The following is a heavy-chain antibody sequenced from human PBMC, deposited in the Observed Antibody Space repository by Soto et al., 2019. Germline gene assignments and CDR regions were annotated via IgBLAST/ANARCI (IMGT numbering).Heavy chain of an antibody. CDR1: GFTFSSYA. V-gene: IGHV3-9*01. CDR3: AKAPGGTIFWPHGGVDY. Sequence: PGGSLRLSCAASGFTFSSYAMHWVRQAPGKGLEWVSGISWDRSSIGYADSVKGRFTISRDNAKNSLYLQMNSLRAEDTALYYCAKAPGGTIFWPHGGVDYWGQGTLVTVSS. D-gene: IGHD3-9*01. CDR2: ISWDRSSI. J-gene: IGHJ4*02.